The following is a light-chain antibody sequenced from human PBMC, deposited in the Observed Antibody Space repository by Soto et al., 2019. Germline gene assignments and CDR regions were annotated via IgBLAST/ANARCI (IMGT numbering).Light chain of an antibody. CDR2: EAT. V-gene: IGKV1-12*01. CDR1: QGLKF. Sequence: DIQMTQSPSSVSASVGDTVTITCRASQGLKFLAWYQKKQGKAPILLIYEATNLQSGVPPRLRGSGYGTDLTITISSMKNEDFETYFCQQANSFTITFGHGTRLEIK. CDR3: QQANSFTIT. J-gene: IGKJ5*01.